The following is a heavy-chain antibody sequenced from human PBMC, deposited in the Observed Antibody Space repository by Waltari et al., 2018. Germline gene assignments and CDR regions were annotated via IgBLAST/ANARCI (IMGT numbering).Heavy chain of an antibody. CDR2: IDSGGGT. CDR1: GFSFSYNS. D-gene: IGHD3-22*01. Sequence: VQLVETGGDLMQPGGSLRVSCVASGFSFSYNSMSWVRRAPGKGLEWVSTIDSGGGTYYADSVKGRFTISRDTSKDTLYLQLNRLTAEDTAVYYCVRPSGFSRHFDYWGRGTLVTVSS. J-gene: IGHJ4*02. V-gene: IGHV3-53*02. CDR3: VRPSGFSRHFDY.